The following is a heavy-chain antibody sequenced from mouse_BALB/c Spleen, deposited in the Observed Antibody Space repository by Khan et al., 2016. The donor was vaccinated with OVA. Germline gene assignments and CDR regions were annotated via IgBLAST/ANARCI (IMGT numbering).Heavy chain of an antibody. Sequence: QVQLKESGPGLVQPSQSLSITCTVSGFSLTSYGVHWVRQSPGKGLEWLGVIWSGGITDYSAASISRLSISKDNSKSQVFFKMNSLQANDTAIYYCARNYDYDEGLAYWGQGTLVTVSA. D-gene: IGHD2-4*01. CDR1: GFSLTSYG. CDR3: ARNYDYDEGLAY. J-gene: IGHJ3*01. CDR2: IWSGGIT. V-gene: IGHV2-2*02.